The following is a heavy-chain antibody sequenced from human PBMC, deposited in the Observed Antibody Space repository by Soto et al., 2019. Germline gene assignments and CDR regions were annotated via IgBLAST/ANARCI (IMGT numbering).Heavy chain of an antibody. CDR3: ARGRSLTH. J-gene: IGHJ4*02. Sequence: EVQLVESGGGLVQPGGSLRLSCVGSGFTLSSYWMSWARQAPGKGLEWLANIKQDGSEQHYVDSVKGRFSISRDNAQKSLFLHMSSLRDEDTAVYYCARGRSLTHWGQGTVVTVSS. CDR2: IKQDGSEQ. CDR1: GFTLSSYW. D-gene: IGHD1-26*01. V-gene: IGHV3-7*01.